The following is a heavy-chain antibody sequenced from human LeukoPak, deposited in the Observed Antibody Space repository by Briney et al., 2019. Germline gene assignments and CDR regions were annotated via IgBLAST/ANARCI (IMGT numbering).Heavy chain of an antibody. Sequence: ASVKVSCKASGYTFTSYDINWVRQATGQGVEWMGWMNPNSANTGYAQKFQGRVTMTRNPSISTAYMELSSLRSEDTAVYYCARGRLDCSSTSCWFDPWGQGTLVTVSS. V-gene: IGHV1-8*01. CDR2: MNPNSANT. J-gene: IGHJ5*02. CDR1: GYTFTSYD. CDR3: ARGRLDCSSTSCWFDP. D-gene: IGHD2-2*01.